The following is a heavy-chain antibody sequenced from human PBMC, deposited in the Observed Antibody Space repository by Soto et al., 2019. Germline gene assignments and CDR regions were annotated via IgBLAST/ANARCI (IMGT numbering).Heavy chain of an antibody. V-gene: IGHV5-51*01. CDR2: IYPGDSDT. CDR3: ARFSIKGATVYFDY. Sequence: GESLKLSCKGSGYSFTSYWIGWVRQMPGKGLEWMGIIYPGDSDTRYSPSFQGQVTISADNSISTAYLQWSSLKASVTAMYYCARFSIKGATVYFDYWGQGILVTVSS. J-gene: IGHJ4*02. CDR1: GYSFTSYW. D-gene: IGHD1-26*01.